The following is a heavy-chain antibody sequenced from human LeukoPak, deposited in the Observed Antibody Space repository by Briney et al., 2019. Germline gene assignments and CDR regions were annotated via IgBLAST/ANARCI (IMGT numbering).Heavy chain of an antibody. V-gene: IGHV3-21*04. J-gene: IGHJ4*02. D-gene: IGHD3-10*01. CDR3: AKSSSSGSSPDY. Sequence: GGSLRLSCAASGLTFSSYSMNWVRQAPGKGLEWVSSISSSSYIYYADSVKGRFTISRDNSKNTLYLQMNSLRAEDTAVYYCAKSSSSGSSPDYWGQGTLVTVSS. CDR1: GLTFSSYS. CDR2: ISSSSYI.